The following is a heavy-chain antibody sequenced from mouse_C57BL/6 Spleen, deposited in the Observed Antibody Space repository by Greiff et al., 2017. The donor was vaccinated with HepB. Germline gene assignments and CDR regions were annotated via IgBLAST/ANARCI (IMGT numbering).Heavy chain of an antibody. CDR2: IYPGSGST. V-gene: IGHV1-55*01. Sequence: QVQLQQPGAELVKPGASVKMSCKASGYTFTSYWITWVKQRPGQGLEWIGDIYPGSGSTNYNEKFKSKATLTVDTSSSTAYMQLSSLTSEDSAVYYCARSGITTVVAKDAMDYWGQGTSVTVSS. CDR3: ARSGITTVVAKDAMDY. CDR1: GYTFTSYW. J-gene: IGHJ4*01. D-gene: IGHD1-1*01.